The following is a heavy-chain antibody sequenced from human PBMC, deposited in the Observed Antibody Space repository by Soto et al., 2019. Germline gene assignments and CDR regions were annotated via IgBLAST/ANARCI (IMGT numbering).Heavy chain of an antibody. CDR1: GGSISSYY. V-gene: IGHV4-59*01. CDR2: IYYSGST. D-gene: IGHD3-10*01. CDR3: ARHPPGYYGSGSYSHVFDY. J-gene: IGHJ4*02. Sequence: LSLTCTVSGGSISSYYWSWIRQPPGKGLEWIGYIYYSGSTNYNPSLKSRVTISVDTSKNQFSLKLSSVTAADTAVYYCARHPPGYYGSGSYSHVFDYWGQGTLVTVSS.